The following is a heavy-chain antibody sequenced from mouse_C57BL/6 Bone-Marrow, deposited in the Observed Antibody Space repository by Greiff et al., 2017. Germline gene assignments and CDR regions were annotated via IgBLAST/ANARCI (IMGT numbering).Heavy chain of an antibody. V-gene: IGHV5-17*01. J-gene: IGHJ4*01. CDR1: GFTFSDYG. CDR2: ISSGSSTI. Sequence: EVNVVESGGGLVKPGGSLKLSCAASGFTFSDYGMHWVRQAPEKGLEWVAYISSGSSTIYYADTVKGRFTISRDNAKNTLFLQMTSLRSEDTAMYYCAVYYGNYVGYYAMDYWGQGTSVTVSS. CDR3: AVYYGNYVGYYAMDY. D-gene: IGHD2-1*01.